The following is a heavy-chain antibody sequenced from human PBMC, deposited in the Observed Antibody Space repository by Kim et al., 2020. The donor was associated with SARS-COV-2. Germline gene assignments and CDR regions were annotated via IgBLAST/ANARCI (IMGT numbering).Heavy chain of an antibody. Sequence: GESLKISCKGSGYSFTSYWISWVRQMPGKGLEWMGGIDPSDSYTNYSPSFQGHVTISADKSISTAYLQWSSLKASDTAMYYCARLPAGCSSTSSYTKPGGYYYYGMDVWGQGTTVTVSS. D-gene: IGHD2-2*02. CDR3: ARLPAGCSSTSSYTKPGGYYYYGMDV. CDR2: IDPSDSYT. J-gene: IGHJ6*02. CDR1: GYSFTSYW. V-gene: IGHV5-10-1*01.